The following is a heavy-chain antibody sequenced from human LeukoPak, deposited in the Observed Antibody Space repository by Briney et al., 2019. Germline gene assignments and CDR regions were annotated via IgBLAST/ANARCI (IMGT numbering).Heavy chain of an antibody. Sequence: PSETLSLTCTVSGGSISSGGYYWSWIRQHPGKGLEWIGYIYYSGSTYYSPSLKSRVTISVDTSKNQFSLKLSSVTAADTAVYYCARDRRDCSSTSCFVSPSFDPWGQGTLVTVSS. V-gene: IGHV4-31*03. CDR1: GGSISSGGYY. D-gene: IGHD2-2*01. J-gene: IGHJ5*02. CDR2: IYYSGST. CDR3: ARDRRDCSSTSCFVSPSFDP.